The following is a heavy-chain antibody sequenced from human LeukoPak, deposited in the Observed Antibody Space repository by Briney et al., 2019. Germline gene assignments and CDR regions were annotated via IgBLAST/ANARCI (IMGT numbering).Heavy chain of an antibody. CDR1: GGSISSYY. J-gene: IGHJ4*02. CDR3: ARNSIAAALYYFDY. CDR2: IYYSGST. D-gene: IGHD6-13*01. Sequence: SESLSLTCTVSGGSISSYYWSWIRQPPGKGLEWIGYIYYSGSTNYNPSLKSRVTISVDTSKNQFSLKLSSVTAADTAVYYCARNSIAAALYYFDYWGQGTLVTVSS. V-gene: IGHV4-59*01.